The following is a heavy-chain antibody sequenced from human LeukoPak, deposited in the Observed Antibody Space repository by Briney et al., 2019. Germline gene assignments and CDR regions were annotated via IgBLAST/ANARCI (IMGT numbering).Heavy chain of an antibody. CDR1: GFSLSTSGVG. D-gene: IGHD5-18*01. CDR2: IYWNDDK. Sequence: SGPTLVKPTQTLTLTCTFSGFSLSTSGVGVGWIRQPPGKALEWLALIYWNDDKRYSPSLKSRLTITKGTSKNQVVLTMTNMDPVDTATYYCAHVDTAMVIFGYWGQGTLVTVSS. J-gene: IGHJ4*02. V-gene: IGHV2-5*01. CDR3: AHVDTAMVIFGY.